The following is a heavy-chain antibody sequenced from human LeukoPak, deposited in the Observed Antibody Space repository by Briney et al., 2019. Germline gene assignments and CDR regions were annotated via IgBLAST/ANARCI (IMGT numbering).Heavy chain of an antibody. V-gene: IGHV3-7*01. CDR1: GFTFSGYW. D-gene: IGHD2-15*01. J-gene: IGHJ4*02. CDR3: ARWWDY. Sequence: GGSLRLSCAASGFTFSGYWMSWVRQAPGKGLEWVANIKQDGSEKYYVDSVKGRFTISRDNAKNSLYLQMNSLRAEDTAVYYCARWWDYWGQGTLVTVSS. CDR2: IKQDGSEK.